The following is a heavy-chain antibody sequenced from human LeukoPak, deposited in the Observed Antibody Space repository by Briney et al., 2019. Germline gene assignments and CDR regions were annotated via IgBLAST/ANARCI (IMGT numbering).Heavy chain of an antibody. Sequence: GGSLRLSCAASGFTFSDYYMSWIRQAPGKGLEWASYISSSGSTIYYADSVKGRFTISRDNAKNSLYLQMNSLRAEDTAVYYCARDRAEYYYDSSGYYDYWGQGTLVTVSS. CDR3: ARDRAEYYYDSSGYYDY. V-gene: IGHV3-11*01. D-gene: IGHD3-22*01. CDR1: GFTFSDYY. J-gene: IGHJ4*02. CDR2: ISSSGSTI.